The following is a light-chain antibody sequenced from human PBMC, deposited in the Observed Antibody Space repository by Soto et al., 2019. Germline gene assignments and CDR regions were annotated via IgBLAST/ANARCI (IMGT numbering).Light chain of an antibody. Sequence: IQMTQDPSTLSGSVGDSVPLTSRASQTISSWLAWYHQKPGKASKLLIYKASTLESGVPSRFSGSGSGTEFPPTISSLQPGECATYYCQHYNTYPWTFGRGTKV. J-gene: IGKJ1*01. CDR1: QTISSW. CDR2: KAS. V-gene: IGKV1-5*03. CDR3: QHYNTYPWT.